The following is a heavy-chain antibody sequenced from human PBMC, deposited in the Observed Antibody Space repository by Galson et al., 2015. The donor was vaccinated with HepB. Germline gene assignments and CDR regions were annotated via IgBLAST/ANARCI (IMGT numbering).Heavy chain of an antibody. CDR1: GFTFKNYA. J-gene: IGHJ4*02. CDR3: ASHYSDYPGTIYFDY. V-gene: IGHV3-23*01. D-gene: IGHD4-17*01. CDR2: ISGNGIST. Sequence: SLRLSCAVSGFTFKNYAMTWVRQAPGKGLEWVSSISGNGISTYYADSVKGRFTISRDNSKNTLYLQMNSLTAEVTATYYCASHYSDYPGTIYFDYWGQGTLVTVS.